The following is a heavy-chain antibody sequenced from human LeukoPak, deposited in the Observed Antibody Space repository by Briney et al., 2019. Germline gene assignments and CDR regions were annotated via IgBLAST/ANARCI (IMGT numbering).Heavy chain of an antibody. V-gene: IGHV3-23*01. CDR2: ITNTGGST. Sequence: GGSLRLSCAASGITFSSYAMSWVRQAPGKGLEWVSAITNTGGSTYYAGSVKGRFTISRDNSKNTLYLQMNSLRAEDTAVYYCAKDRHYYDNIGPRGDYWGQGTLVTVSS. CDR3: AKDRHYYDNIGPRGDY. CDR1: GITFSSYA. D-gene: IGHD3-22*01. J-gene: IGHJ4*02.